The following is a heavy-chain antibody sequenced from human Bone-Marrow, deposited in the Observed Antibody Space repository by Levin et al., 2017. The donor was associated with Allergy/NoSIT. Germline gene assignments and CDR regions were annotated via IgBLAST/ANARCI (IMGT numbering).Heavy chain of an antibody. J-gene: IGHJ4*02. V-gene: IGHV3-7*04. D-gene: IGHD2-15*01. Sequence: PGGSLRLSCTASGFTFTNHWIGWVRQAPGKGLEWVAIISKDGSDKHCVDSLEGRFTISRDNAMNSVYLQMTSLRVEDTAVYYCARDSGWYRFDHWGQGTVVTVSS. CDR3: ARDSGWYRFDH. CDR1: GFTFTNHW. CDR2: ISKDGSDK.